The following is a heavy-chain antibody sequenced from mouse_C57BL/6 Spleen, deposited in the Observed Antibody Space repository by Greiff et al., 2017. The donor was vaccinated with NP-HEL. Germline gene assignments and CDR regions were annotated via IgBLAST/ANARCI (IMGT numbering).Heavy chain of an antibody. D-gene: IGHD3-3*01. Sequence: RVEWVAYISSGSSTIYYADTVKGRFTISRDNAKNTLFLQMTSLRSEDTAMYYCARKGWDGDYFDYWGQGTTLTVSS. V-gene: IGHV5-17*01. CDR2: ISSGSSTI. J-gene: IGHJ2*01. CDR3: ARKGWDGDYFDY.